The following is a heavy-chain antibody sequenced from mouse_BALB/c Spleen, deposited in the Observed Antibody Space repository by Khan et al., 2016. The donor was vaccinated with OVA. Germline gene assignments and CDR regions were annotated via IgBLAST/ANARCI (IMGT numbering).Heavy chain of an antibody. J-gene: IGHJ4*01. CDR2: INPYNGDT. CDR3: ARGGYAMDY. D-gene: IGHD1-1*02. CDR1: GYSFTGYI. Sequence: VRLQQSGPELVKPRASMKISCKASGYSFTGYIMNWVKQSHGKNLEWIGLINPYNGDTTYNQKFKAKATLTVDKSSSTAYMELLSLTSEASAVYCCARGGYAMDYWGQGTSVTVSS. V-gene: IGHV1-37*01.